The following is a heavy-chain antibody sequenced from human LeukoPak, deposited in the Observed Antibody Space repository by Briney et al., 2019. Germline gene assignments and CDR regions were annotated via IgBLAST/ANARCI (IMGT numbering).Heavy chain of an antibody. CDR1: GGSISSGDYY. J-gene: IGHJ6*02. CDR2: IYYSGST. CDR3: AKEKRYYDSSLYYYYGMDV. V-gene: IGHV4-30-4*01. D-gene: IGHD3-22*01. Sequence: PSETLSLTCTVSGGSISSGDYYWSWIRQPPGKGLEWIGYIYYSGSTYYNPSLKSRVTISVDTSKNQFSLKLSSVTAADTAVYYCAKEKRYYDSSLYYYYGMDVWGQGTTVTVSS.